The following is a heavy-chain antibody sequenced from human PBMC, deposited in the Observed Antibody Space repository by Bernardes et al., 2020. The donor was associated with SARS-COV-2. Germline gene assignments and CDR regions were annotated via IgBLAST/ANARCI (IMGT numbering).Heavy chain of an antibody. J-gene: IGHJ4*02. CDR1: GGSISSSSYY. V-gene: IGHV4-39*07. CDR3: ARDRAGGSELDY. CDR2: IYYSGST. D-gene: IGHD1-26*01. Sequence: SETLSLTCTVSGGSISSSSYYWGWIRQPPGKGLEWIGAIYYSGSTYYNPSLKSRVTISVDTSKNQFSLKLSSVTAADTAVYYCARDRAGGSELDYWGQGTLVTVSS.